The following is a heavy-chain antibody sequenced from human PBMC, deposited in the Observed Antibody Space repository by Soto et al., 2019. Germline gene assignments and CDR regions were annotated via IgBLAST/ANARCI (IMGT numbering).Heavy chain of an antibody. V-gene: IGHV3-15*01. Sequence: GGSLRLSCAASGFTFSKGWMGWVRQAPGKGLEWVGRIKSKSDGGTTDYAAPVKGRFTISRDDSKNTLYLQMNSLKTEDTAVYYCTTTTVGPEHYYDSSGYYGLRDYWGQGTLVTVSS. CDR2: IKSKSDGGTT. D-gene: IGHD3-22*01. J-gene: IGHJ4*02. CDR1: GFTFSKGW. CDR3: TTTTVGPEHYYDSSGYYGLRDY.